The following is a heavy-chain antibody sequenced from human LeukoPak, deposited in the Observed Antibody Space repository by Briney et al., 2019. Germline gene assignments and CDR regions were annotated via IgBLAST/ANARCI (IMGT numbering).Heavy chain of an antibody. CDR1: SGSLSGYS. J-gene: IGHJ4*02. D-gene: IGHD3-16*01. V-gene: IGHV4-34*01. Sequence: PSETLSLTCAVSSGSLSGYSWGWIRQAPGKGLDWIGEIHHSGSTTYNSSLKNRVTISLDKPKSQFSLKLSSVTAADTAVYYCARVESMGDYFDSWGQGTLVTVSS. CDR3: ARVESMGDYFDS. CDR2: IHHSGST.